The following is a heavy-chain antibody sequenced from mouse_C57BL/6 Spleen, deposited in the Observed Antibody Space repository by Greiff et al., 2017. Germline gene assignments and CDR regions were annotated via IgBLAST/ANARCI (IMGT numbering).Heavy chain of an antibody. V-gene: IGHV1-64*01. CDR1: GYTFTSYW. J-gene: IGHJ2*01. Sequence: VQLQQPGAELVKPGASVKLSCKASGYTFTSYWMHWVKQRPGQGLEWIGMIHPNSGSTNYNEKFKSKATLTVDKSSSSAYMQLSSLTSEDSAVYYCARGGITTVDGYFDYWGQGATLTVSS. CDR3: ARGGITTVDGYFDY. CDR2: IHPNSGST. D-gene: IGHD1-1*01.